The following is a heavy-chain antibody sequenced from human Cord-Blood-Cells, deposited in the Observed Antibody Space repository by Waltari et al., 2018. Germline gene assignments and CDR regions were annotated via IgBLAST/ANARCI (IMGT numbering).Heavy chain of an antibody. J-gene: IGHJ6*02. CDR2: ISYDGSNK. V-gene: IGHV3-30*18. CDR1: GFTFSSHG. Sequence: QVQLVESGGGVVQPGRSLRLSCAASGFTFSSHGMHWVRQAPAKGLEWVAVISYDGSNKYYADSVKGRFTISRDNSKTTLYLQMNSLRAEETAVYYCAKLVSSSSYYYYGMDVWGQGTTVTVSS. CDR3: AKLVSSSSYYYYGMDV. D-gene: IGHD6-6*01.